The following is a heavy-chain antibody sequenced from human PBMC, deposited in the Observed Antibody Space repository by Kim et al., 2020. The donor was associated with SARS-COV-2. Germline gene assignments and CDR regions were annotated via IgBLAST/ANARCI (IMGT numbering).Heavy chain of an antibody. CDR1: GYTLTELS. CDR2: FDPEDGET. D-gene: IGHD2-21*02. J-gene: IGHJ4*02. CDR3: ATDRRFDWRKHIVVVTAIY. V-gene: IGHV1-24*01. Sequence: ASVKVSCKVSGYTLTELSMHWVRQAPGKGLEWMGGFDPEDGETIYAQKFQGRVTMTEDTSTDTAYMELSSLRSEDTAVYYCATDRRFDWRKHIVVVTAIYWGQGTLVTVSS.